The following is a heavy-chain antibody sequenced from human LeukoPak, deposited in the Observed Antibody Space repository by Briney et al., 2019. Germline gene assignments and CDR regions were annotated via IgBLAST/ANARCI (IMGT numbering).Heavy chain of an antibody. V-gene: IGHV4-34*01. J-gene: IGHJ1*01. CDR3: GRAPPLWSGDLFLGPPPVETGSPP. D-gene: IGHD3-10*01. CDR1: GGSFSGYY. CDR2: INHSGST. Sequence: SETLSLTCAVYGGSFSGYYWSWIRQPPGKGLEWIGEINHSGSTNYNPSLKSRVTISVDTSKNQFSLKLSSVTAADTAVYYCGRAPPLWSGDLFLGPPPVETGSPPGAQDTLVPFP.